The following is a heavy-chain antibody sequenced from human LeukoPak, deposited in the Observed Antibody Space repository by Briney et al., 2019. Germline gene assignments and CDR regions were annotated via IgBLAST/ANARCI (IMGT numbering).Heavy chain of an antibody. J-gene: IGHJ1*01. Sequence: PGGSLGLSCAASGFAVSSNYMSWVRQAPGKGLEWVSVIYSGGSTYYADSVKGRFTISRDNSKNTLYLQMNSLRAEDTAVYYCAKEEGYYYDSGGYYVEYFQHWGQGTPVTVSS. CDR2: IYSGGST. CDR3: AKEEGYYYDSGGYYVEYFQH. CDR1: GFAVSSNY. V-gene: IGHV3-53*01. D-gene: IGHD3-22*01.